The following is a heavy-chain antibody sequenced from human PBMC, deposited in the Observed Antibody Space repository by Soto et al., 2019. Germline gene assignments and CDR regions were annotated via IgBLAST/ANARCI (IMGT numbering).Heavy chain of an antibody. Sequence: GGSLRLSCAASGFTFSSYSMNWVRQAPGKGLEWVSYISSSSSTIYYADSVKGRFTISRDNAKNSLYLQMNSLRAEDTAVYYCATDYDILTGLSPDYWGQGTLVTVSS. CDR3: ATDYDILTGLSPDY. D-gene: IGHD3-9*01. V-gene: IGHV3-48*01. CDR2: ISSSSSTI. J-gene: IGHJ4*02. CDR1: GFTFSSYS.